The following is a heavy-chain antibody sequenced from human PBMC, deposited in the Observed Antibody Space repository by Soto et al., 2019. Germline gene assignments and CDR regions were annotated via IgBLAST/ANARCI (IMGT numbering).Heavy chain of an antibody. J-gene: IGHJ4*02. V-gene: IGHV1-69*13. CDR1: GGTFSSYA. D-gene: IGHD3-22*01. Sequence: SVKVSCKASGGTFSSYAISWVRQAPGQGLEWMGGIIPICGTANYAQKFQGRVTITADESTSTAYMELSSLRSEDTAVYYCARDSKNYYVSSGRGRAFDYWGQGTLVTVSS. CDR2: IIPICGTA. CDR3: ARDSKNYYVSSGRGRAFDY.